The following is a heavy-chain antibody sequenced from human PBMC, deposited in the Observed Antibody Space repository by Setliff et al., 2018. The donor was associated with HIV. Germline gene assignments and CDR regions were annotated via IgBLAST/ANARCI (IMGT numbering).Heavy chain of an antibody. D-gene: IGHD3-9*01. V-gene: IGHV3-48*04. CDR3: ARDRRRYDIVTLHYMDV. CDR2: ISSSGRKT. Sequence: PGGSLRLSCAASGFTFSNYGIHWVRQAPGKGLEWVSYISSSGRKTYYGDSMKGRFTISRDNAKNSLYLQMNSLRAEDTAMYYCARDRRRYDIVTLHYMDVWGKGTTVTVSS. CDR1: GFTFSNYG. J-gene: IGHJ6*03.